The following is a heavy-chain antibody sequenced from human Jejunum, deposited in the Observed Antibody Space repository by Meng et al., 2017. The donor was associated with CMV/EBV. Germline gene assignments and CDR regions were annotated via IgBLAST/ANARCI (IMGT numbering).Heavy chain of an antibody. CDR2: IYYSGSA. D-gene: IGHD2-8*02. J-gene: IGHJ4*02. CDR3: ARDTAGGLY. V-gene: IGHV4-39*07. CDR1: TVSIRSSTSS. Sequence: LACPFSTVSIRSSTSSWNWLRQPPGQGLEWIGSIYYSGSAYYNPSLKGRVALSLDTSKNQFSLTVSSVTAADTAIYYCARDTAGGLYWGQGTLVTVSS.